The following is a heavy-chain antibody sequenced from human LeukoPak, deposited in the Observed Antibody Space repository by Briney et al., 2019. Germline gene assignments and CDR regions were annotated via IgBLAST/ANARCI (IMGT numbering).Heavy chain of an antibody. V-gene: IGHV4-34*01. Sequence: SETLSLTCAVYGGSFSGYYWSWIRQPPGKGLEWIGEINHSGSTNYNPSLKSRVTISVDTSKNQFSLKLSSVTAADTAVYYCARGRYSSGWYLSYYYYYGMDVWGQGTTVAVSS. J-gene: IGHJ6*02. CDR3: ARGRYSSGWYLSYYYYYGMDV. D-gene: IGHD6-19*01. CDR1: GGSFSGYY. CDR2: INHSGST.